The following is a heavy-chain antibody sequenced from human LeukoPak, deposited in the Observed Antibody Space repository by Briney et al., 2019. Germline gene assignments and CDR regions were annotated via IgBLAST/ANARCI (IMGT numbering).Heavy chain of an antibody. Sequence: SQTLSLTCTVSGGSISSGGYYWSWIRQPPEKGLEWIGYIYYRGSTNYNPSLKSRVTISVDTSKNQFSLKLSSVTAADTAVYYCARLLWFGELLSPTFDYWGQGTLVTVSS. J-gene: IGHJ4*02. CDR3: ARLLWFGELLSPTFDY. V-gene: IGHV4-61*08. CDR2: IYYRGST. D-gene: IGHD3-10*01. CDR1: GGSISSGGYY.